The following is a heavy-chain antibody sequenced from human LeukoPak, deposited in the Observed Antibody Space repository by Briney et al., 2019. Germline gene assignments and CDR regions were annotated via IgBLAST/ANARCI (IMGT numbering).Heavy chain of an antibody. Sequence: GRSLRLSCAASGFTFSSYGMHWVRQAPGKGLEWVAVIWYDGSNKYYADSVKGRFTISRDNSKNTLYLQMNSLRAEDAAVYYCAREPYRRAPNYYYYGMDVWGQGTTVTVSS. CDR2: IWYDGSNK. D-gene: IGHD1-14*01. J-gene: IGHJ6*02. CDR3: AREPYRRAPNYYYYGMDV. V-gene: IGHV3-33*01. CDR1: GFTFSSYG.